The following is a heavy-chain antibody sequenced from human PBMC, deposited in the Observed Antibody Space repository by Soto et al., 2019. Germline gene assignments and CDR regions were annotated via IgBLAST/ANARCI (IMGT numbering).Heavy chain of an antibody. D-gene: IGHD6-19*01. J-gene: IGHJ1*01. CDR3: ARDGLVGEYFQH. CDR1: EGTFSSYT. CDR2: IIPIFGTT. Sequence: QVQLVQSGAEVKKPGSSVKVSCKASEGTFSSYTVSWVRQAPGQGLEWMGGIIPIFGTTNYAQKFQGIVTITADEYTSTAYMQLSSLTSDDTAVYFCARDGLVGEYFQHWGQGTLVTVSS. V-gene: IGHV1-69*01.